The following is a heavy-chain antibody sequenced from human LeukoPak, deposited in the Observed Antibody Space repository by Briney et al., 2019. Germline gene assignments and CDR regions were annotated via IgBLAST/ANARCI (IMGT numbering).Heavy chain of an antibody. D-gene: IGHD3/OR15-3a*01. J-gene: IGHJ4*02. CDR1: GYTFTGYY. CDR3: ARWTPAGSPFDY. Sequence: ASVKVSCKASGYTFTGYYMHWVRQAPGQGLEWMGWINPNSGGTNYAQKFQGRVTMTRDTSISTAYMELSRLGSDDTAVYYCARWTPAGSPFDYWGQGTLVTVSS. V-gene: IGHV1-2*02. CDR2: INPNSGGT.